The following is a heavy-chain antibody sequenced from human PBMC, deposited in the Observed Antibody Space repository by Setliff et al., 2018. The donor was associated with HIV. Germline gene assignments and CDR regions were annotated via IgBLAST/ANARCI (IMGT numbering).Heavy chain of an antibody. J-gene: IGHJ5*02. CDR1: GGSISSSPYY. CDR3: ARLAREEYCRGRTCYPNWFDP. Sequence: SETLSLTCTVSGGSISSSPYYWGWLRQPPGKGLEWIGSICYSGSTYYKPSLKSRVSISLDASKTQFSLTLSSVTAADTAVYYCARLAREEYCRGRTCYPNWFDPWGQGTLVTVSS. CDR2: ICYSGST. V-gene: IGHV4-39*01. D-gene: IGHD2-15*01.